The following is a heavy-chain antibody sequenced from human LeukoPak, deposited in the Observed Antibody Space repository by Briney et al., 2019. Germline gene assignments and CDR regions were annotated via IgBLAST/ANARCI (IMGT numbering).Heavy chain of an antibody. CDR2: MNPNSGNT. J-gene: IGHJ6*03. D-gene: IGHD3-9*01. CDR1: GYTFTSYD. CDR3: ARGVPYYDILTLHYYYYMDV. Sequence: GASVKASCKASGYTFTSYDINWGRQATGQGLEWIGWMNPNSGNTGYAQKFQGRVTMTRNTSISTAYMELSSLRSEDTAVYYCARGVPYYDILTLHYYYYMDVWGKGTTVTVSS. V-gene: IGHV1-8*01.